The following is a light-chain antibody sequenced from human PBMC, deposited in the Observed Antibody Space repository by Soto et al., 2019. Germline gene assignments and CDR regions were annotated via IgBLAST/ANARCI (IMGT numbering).Light chain of an antibody. CDR1: QSVSRNY. Sequence: EIVLTQSPGTLSLSPGERATLSCRASQSVSRNYVAWYQQKPGQAPRLLIYGASSRATGIPDRFSGSASGTDFTLTLSRLEPEDFAVFYCQHYGSSPLTFRGGTKVEIK. J-gene: IGKJ4*01. CDR3: QHYGSSPLT. CDR2: GAS. V-gene: IGKV3-20*01.